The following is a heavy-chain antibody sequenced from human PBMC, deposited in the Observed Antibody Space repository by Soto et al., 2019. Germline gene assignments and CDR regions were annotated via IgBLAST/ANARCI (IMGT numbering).Heavy chain of an antibody. CDR1: GFSLSTSGVG. V-gene: IGHV2-5*01. Sequence: QITLKESGPTLVKPTQTLTLTCTFSGFSLSTSGVGVGWIRQPPGKALEWLGLVYWNDDKRYSPSLKSRLTITKDTSKNQVVLTMTNMDPVDTATYYCARQLWGEGGGWFDPWGQGTLVTVSS. CDR2: VYWNDDK. D-gene: IGHD5-18*01. J-gene: IGHJ5*02. CDR3: ARQLWGEGGGWFDP.